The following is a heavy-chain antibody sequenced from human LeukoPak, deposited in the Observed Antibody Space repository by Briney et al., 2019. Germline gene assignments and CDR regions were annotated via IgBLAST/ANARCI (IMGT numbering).Heavy chain of an antibody. Sequence: GGSLRLSCAASGFTFSSYSMNWVRQAPGKGLEWVSSISSSSSYIYYADSVKGRFTISRDNAKNSLYLQMNSLRAEDTAVYYCARLGYCSGGSCATVDYRGQGTLVTVSS. CDR3: ARLGYCSGGSCATVDY. V-gene: IGHV3-21*01. D-gene: IGHD2-15*01. CDR2: ISSSSSYI. CDR1: GFTFSSYS. J-gene: IGHJ4*02.